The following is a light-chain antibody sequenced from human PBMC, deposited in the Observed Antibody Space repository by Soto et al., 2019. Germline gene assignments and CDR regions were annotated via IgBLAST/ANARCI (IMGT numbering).Light chain of an antibody. V-gene: IGKV3-20*01. Sequence: EIVSTQSPGILSLSPGERAKISCRASQSIKNNFLAWYQQKPGQAPRLLIFGASSRSSGIPDRFSGSESGTDFTLTVSRLEPEDFAVYYCQQYGTSPSNFGQGTRLEIK. CDR3: QQYGTSPSN. CDR2: GAS. J-gene: IGKJ5*01. CDR1: QSIKNNF.